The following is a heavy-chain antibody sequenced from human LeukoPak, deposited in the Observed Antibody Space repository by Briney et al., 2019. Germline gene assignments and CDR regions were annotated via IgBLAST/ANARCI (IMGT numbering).Heavy chain of an antibody. V-gene: IGHV1-18*01. CDR2: MSAYNGKT. CDR3: ARQLAVAGISSDY. Sequence: ASVKVSCKASGYSFTSYGFNWVRQAPGQGLEWMGWMSAYNGKTNYAHSLQGRVTMTRNTSISTAYMELSSLKASDTAMYYCARQLAVAGISSDYWGQGTLVTVSS. CDR1: GYSFTSYG. D-gene: IGHD6-19*01. J-gene: IGHJ4*02.